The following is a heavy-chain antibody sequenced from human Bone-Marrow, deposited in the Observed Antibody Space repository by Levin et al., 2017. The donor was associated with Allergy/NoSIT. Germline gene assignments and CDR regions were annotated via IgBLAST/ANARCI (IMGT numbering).Heavy chain of an antibody. V-gene: IGHV3-49*04. CDR2: IRSKVDGETT. Sequence: GGSLRLSCTTSGFTFGDYAMSWVRQAPGKGLEWVGIIRSKVDGETTNYAASVKGRFTISRDDSKGVAHLQMNSLKTEDTAVYYCSTGAIWGKGTTVTVSS. D-gene: IGHD3-10*01. J-gene: IGHJ6*04. CDR3: STGAI. CDR1: GFTFGDYA.